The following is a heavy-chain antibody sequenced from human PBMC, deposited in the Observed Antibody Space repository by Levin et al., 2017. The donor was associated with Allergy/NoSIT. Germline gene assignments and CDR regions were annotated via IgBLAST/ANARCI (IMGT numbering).Heavy chain of an antibody. CDR1: GGSISSSNW. J-gene: IGHJ6*03. D-gene: IGHD1-14*01. V-gene: IGHV4-4*02. CDR2: IYHSGST. Sequence: GSLRLSCAVFGGSISSSNWWTWVRQTPTKGLEWIGEIYHSGSTNYNPSLQSRVTISIDKSNNQFSLKLNSVTAADTAVYYCAREGGLQGVLSWGTKPIKSYSMDVWGKGTTVTVSS. CDR3: AREGGLQGVLSWGTKPIKSYSMDV.